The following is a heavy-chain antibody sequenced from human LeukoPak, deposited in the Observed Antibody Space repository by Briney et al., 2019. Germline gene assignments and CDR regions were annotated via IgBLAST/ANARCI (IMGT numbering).Heavy chain of an antibody. CDR2: IWSDGTKE. CDR1: GCAFGIYG. D-gene: IGHD1-14*01. J-gene: IGHJ4*02. CDR3: VRDRNNNYFAY. V-gene: IGHV3-33*01. Sequence: PGGSLRLSCAASGCAFGIYGMRWVRQAPGKGLEGVAFIWSDGTKEFYAGSVKGRFTNSRDNYNNTIYLHMKTMKAEDTALYYCVRDRNNNYFAYWGQATLLTVSS.